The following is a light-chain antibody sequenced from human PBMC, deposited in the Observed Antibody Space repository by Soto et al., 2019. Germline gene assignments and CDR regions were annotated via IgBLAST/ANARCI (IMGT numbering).Light chain of an antibody. CDR1: SSNVGNYNL. Sequence: QSVLTQPASVSGSPGQSITISCTGTSSNVGNYNLVSWYQHYPGKAPKLMIYEGKKRPSGVSYRFSGSKSGNTASLTISGLQAEDEADYYCCSYAGYSTVIFGGGTKLTVL. CDR3: CSYAGYSTVI. CDR2: EGK. V-gene: IGLV2-23*01. J-gene: IGLJ2*01.